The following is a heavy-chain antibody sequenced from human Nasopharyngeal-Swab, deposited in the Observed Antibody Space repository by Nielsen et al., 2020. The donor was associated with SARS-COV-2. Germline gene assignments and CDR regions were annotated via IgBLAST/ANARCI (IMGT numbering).Heavy chain of an antibody. D-gene: IGHD2-15*01. CDR1: GFTFSSYA. Sequence: GESLKISCAASGFTFSSYAMSWVRQAPGKGLEWVSAISGSGGSTYYADSVKGRFTISRDNSKNTLYLQMNSLRAEDTAVYYCAKKPGGRYCSGGSCYYRDWGQGILVTVSS. J-gene: IGHJ4*02. V-gene: IGHV3-23*01. CDR3: AKKPGGRYCSGGSCYYRD. CDR2: ISGSGGST.